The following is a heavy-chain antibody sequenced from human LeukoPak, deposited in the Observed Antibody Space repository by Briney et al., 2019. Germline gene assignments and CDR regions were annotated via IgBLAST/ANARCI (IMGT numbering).Heavy chain of an antibody. J-gene: IGHJ6*04. CDR2: IHNDGTMG. D-gene: IGHD5-12*01. CDR3: AKEGDEFRGYLDV. V-gene: IGHV3-30*02. CDR1: GFTFSRLG. Sequence: AGGSLRLSCATSGFTFSRLGMQWVRQAPGKGLEWVAVIHNDGTMGQYADSVKGRFTISKDFPRNTLHLQMHSLRDDDTAVYYCAKEGDEFRGYLDVWGKGTTVTVSP.